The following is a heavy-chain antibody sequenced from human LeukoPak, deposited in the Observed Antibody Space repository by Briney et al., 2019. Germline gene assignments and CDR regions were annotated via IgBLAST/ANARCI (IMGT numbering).Heavy chain of an antibody. Sequence: PSETLSLTCAVYGGSFSGYYWSWIRQPPGKGLEWIGEINHSGSTNYNPSLKSRVTISVDTSMNQFSLKLSSVTAADTALYYCARLTKNDSGSFRFGKKKRGYMDVWGKGTTVTISS. CDR3: ARLTKNDSGSFRFGKKKRGYMDV. CDR1: GGSFSGYY. J-gene: IGHJ6*03. CDR2: INHSGST. D-gene: IGHD3-10*01. V-gene: IGHV4-34*01.